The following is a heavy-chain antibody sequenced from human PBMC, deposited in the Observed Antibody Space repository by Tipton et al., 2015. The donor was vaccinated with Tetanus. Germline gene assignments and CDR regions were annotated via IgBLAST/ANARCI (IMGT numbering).Heavy chain of an antibody. CDR2: ISYDGTKK. Sequence: RSLRLSCAVSGLTFSTSGYHWVRQAPGKGLETVAVISYDGTKKDYADSMKGRCSISRDNSKSTLYLQMNSLTLEDTAVYYCASGSTLDYWGQGALVSVSS. CDR3: ASGSTLDY. CDR1: GLTFSTSG. D-gene: IGHD6-25*01. J-gene: IGHJ4*02. V-gene: IGHV3-30*03.